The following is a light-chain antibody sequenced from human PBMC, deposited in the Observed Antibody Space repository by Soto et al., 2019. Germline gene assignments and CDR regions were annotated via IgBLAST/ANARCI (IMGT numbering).Light chain of an antibody. Sequence: DIHMTQSPSSLSASVGDTVTITCRASQNIDMYLNWYQQKPGKAPRVLISGASNLQSGVPSRFRGSGSGTDFTLIICSLQSEDFASYFCQHTFNSPPWTFGQGTKVEVK. V-gene: IGKV1-39*01. J-gene: IGKJ1*01. CDR3: QHTFNSPPWT. CDR1: QNIDMY. CDR2: GAS.